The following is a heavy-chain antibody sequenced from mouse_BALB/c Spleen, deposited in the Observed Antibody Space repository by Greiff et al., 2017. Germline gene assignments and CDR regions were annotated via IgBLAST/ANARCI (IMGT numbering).Heavy chain of an antibody. Sequence: VKLQESGAELMKPGASVKISCKATGYTFSSYWIEWVKQRPGHGLEWIGEILPGSGSTNYNEKFKGKATFTADTSSNTAYMQLSSLTSEDSAVYYCATYYRYDGFAYWGQGTLVTVSA. CDR2: ILPGSGST. J-gene: IGHJ3*01. V-gene: IGHV1-9*01. CDR3: ATYYRYDGFAY. CDR1: GYTFSSYW. D-gene: IGHD2-14*01.